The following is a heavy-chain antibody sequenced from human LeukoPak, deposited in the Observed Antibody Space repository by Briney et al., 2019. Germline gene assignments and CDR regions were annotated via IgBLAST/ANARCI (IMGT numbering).Heavy chain of an antibody. J-gene: IGHJ4*02. V-gene: IGHV3-23*01. CDR3: AKDRAYSSSWYRGEDY. CDR1: GFTFSSYA. D-gene: IGHD6-13*01. CDR2: ISGSGGST. Sequence: GGSLRLSCAASGFTFSSYAMTWVRQAPGKGLEWVSAISGSGGSTYYADSVKGRFTISRDNSKNPLYLQLNSLRAEDTAVYYCAKDRAYSSSWYRGEDYWGQGTLVTVSS.